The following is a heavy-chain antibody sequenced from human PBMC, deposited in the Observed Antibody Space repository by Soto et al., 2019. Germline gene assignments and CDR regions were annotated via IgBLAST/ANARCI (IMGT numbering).Heavy chain of an antibody. J-gene: IGHJ4*02. CDR2: IIPIFGTA. CDR3: AARSRGNTYYYDSSGYSNFDY. V-gene: IGHV1-69*13. D-gene: IGHD3-22*01. Sequence: VKVSCKAFGGTLSSYAISWVRQAPGQRLEWMGGIIPIFGTANYAQKFQGRVTITADESTSTAYMELSSLRSEDTAVYYCAARSRGNTYYYDSSGYSNFDYWGQGTLVTVSS. CDR1: GGTLSSYA.